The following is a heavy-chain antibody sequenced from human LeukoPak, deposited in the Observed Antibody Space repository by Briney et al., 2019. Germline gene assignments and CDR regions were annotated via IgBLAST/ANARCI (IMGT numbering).Heavy chain of an antibody. CDR2: MNPNSGNT. CDR1: GYTFTSYD. V-gene: IGHV1-8*01. CDR3: ARGGSSGWYVDY. D-gene: IGHD6-19*01. J-gene: IGHJ4*02. Sequence: ASVKVSCKTSGYTFTSYDINWVRQATGQGLEWMGWMNPNSGNTGYAQKFQGRVTMTRNTSISTAYMELSSLRSEDTAVYYCARGGSSGWYVDYWGQGTLVTVSS.